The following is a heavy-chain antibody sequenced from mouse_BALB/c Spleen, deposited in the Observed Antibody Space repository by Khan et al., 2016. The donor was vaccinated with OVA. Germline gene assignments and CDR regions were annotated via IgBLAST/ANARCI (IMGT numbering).Heavy chain of an antibody. D-gene: IGHD4-1*01. V-gene: IGHV1-9*01. J-gene: IGHJ4*01. CDR3: ARGAGTTYGMDY. CDR1: GYTFSSYW. CDR2: IIPGRGNN. Sequence: QVQLKESGAELMKPGASVKISCKATGYTFSSYWKEWVKQRPGHGLEWIGEIIPGRGNNNFNEKFKGKATITADTSSNIADKQPRSLTSEDSAVYYCARGAGTTYGMDYWGQGTSVTVSS.